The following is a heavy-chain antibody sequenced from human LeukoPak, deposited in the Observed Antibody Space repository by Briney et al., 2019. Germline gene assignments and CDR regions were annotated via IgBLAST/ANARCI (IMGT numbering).Heavy chain of an antibody. CDR2: IYYSGST. J-gene: IGHJ4*02. CDR1: GGSISSGDYY. V-gene: IGHV4-30-4*01. CDR3: ARGGGSHYGDQINLIFDY. D-gene: IGHD4-17*01. Sequence: PSETLSLTCTVSGGSISSGDYYWSWIRQPPGKGLEWIGYIYYSGSTYYNPSLKSRVTISVDTSKNQFSLKLSSVTAADTAVYYCARGGGSHYGDQINLIFDYWGQETLVAVSS.